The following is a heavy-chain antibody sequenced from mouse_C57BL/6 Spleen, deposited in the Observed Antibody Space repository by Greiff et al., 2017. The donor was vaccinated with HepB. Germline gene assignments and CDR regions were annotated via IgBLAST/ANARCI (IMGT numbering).Heavy chain of an antibody. CDR1: GYTFTSYT. CDR2: IHPSSGYT. Sequence: VQLQQSGAELARPGASVKMSCKASGYTFTSYTMHWVKQRPGQGLEWIGYIHPSSGYTKYNQKFKDKATLTADKSSSTAYMQLSSLTSEDAAVYYCARKEHAMDYWGKGTSVTVSS. J-gene: IGHJ4*01. V-gene: IGHV1-4*01. CDR3: ARKEHAMDY.